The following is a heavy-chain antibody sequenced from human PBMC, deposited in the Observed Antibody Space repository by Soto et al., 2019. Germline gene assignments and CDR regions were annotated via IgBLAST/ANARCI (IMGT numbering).Heavy chain of an antibody. CDR3: ARGKVSSSEIDY. Sequence: AVISYDGSNKYYADSVKGRFTISRDNSKNTLYLQMNSLRAEDTAVYYCARGKVSSSEIDYWGQGTLVTVSS. J-gene: IGHJ4*02. D-gene: IGHD2-2*01. CDR2: ISYDGSNK. V-gene: IGHV3-30-3*01.